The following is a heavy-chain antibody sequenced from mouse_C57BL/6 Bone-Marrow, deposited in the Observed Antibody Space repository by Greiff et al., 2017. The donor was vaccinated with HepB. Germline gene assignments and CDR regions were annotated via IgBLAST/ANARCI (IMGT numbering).Heavy chain of an antibody. CDR2: ISSGGSYT. J-gene: IGHJ1*03. D-gene: IGHD1-1*01. Sequence: DVMLVESGGDLVKPGGSLKLSCAASGFTFSSYGMSWVRQTPDKRLEWVATISSGGSYTYYPDSVKGRFTISRDNAKNTLYLQMSSLKSEDTAMYYCARRGYGSSHWYFGFWGTGTTVTVSS. V-gene: IGHV5-6*02. CDR1: GFTFSSYG. CDR3: ARRGYGSSHWYFGF.